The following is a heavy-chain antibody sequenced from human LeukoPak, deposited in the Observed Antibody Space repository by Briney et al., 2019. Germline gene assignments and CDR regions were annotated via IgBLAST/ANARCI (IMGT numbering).Heavy chain of an antibody. V-gene: IGHV1-69*05. CDR1: GGTFSSYA. CDR2: IIPIFCTA. CDR3: ARGPAEDNWFDP. J-gene: IGHJ5*02. D-gene: IGHD6-13*01. Sequence: SVKVSCKASGGTFSSYAISWVRQAPGQGLEWMGGIIPIFCTANYAQKFQGRVTITTDESTSTAYMELSSLRSEDTAVYYCARGPAEDNWFDPWGQGTLVTVSS.